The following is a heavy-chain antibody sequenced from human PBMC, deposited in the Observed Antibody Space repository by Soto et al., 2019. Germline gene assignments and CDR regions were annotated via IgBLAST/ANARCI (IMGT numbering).Heavy chain of an antibody. V-gene: IGHV3-30-3*01. Sequence: QVRLVESGGGVVQPGRSLRLSCAASGFTFSRFALHWVRQAPGKGLEWVALVSYDGNNKFYADSVKGRFTISRDNSKKTLHLQMNVLRPEDTAVYYCATPTSSPYLAYWGQGTLVTVSS. CDR2: VSYDGNNK. CDR1: GFTFSRFA. J-gene: IGHJ4*02. CDR3: ATPTSSPYLAY. D-gene: IGHD2-2*01.